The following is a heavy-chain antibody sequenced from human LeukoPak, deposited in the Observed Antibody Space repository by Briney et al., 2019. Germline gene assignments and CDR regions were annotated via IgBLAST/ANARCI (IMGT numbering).Heavy chain of an antibody. CDR3: ATDKSPVGAIDY. CDR1: AFDLSGYN. J-gene: IGHJ4*02. D-gene: IGHD1-26*01. Sequence: GGSRRLSCAASAFDLSGYNMNWVRQAPGKGLEWVSYISSNSYAIYYADSVKGRFTISRDNAKNSLYLHMNSLSDGDTAVYYCATDKSPVGAIDYWGQGTVITVSS. V-gene: IGHV3-48*02. CDR2: ISSNSYAI.